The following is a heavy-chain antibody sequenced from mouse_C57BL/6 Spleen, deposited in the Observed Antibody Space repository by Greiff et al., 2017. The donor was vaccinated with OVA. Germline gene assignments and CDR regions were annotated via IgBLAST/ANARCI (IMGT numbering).Heavy chain of an antibody. CDR1: GFTFTDYY. CDR3: ARYFYLWYFDV. V-gene: IGHV7-3*01. Sequence: EVQVVESGGGLVQPGGSLSLSCAASGFTFTDYYMSWVRQPPGKALEWLGFIRNKANGYTTEYSASVKGRFTISRDNSQSILYLQMNALRAEDSATYYCARYFYLWYFDVWGTGTTVTVSS. J-gene: IGHJ1*03. D-gene: IGHD5-5*01. CDR2: IRNKANGYTT.